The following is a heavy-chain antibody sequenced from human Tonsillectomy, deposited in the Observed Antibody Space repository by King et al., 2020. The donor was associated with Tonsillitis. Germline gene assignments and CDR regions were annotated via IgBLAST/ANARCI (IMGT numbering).Heavy chain of an antibody. CDR2: IYSGGST. CDR1: GCTVSSNY. Sequence: VQLVESGGGLIQPGGSLRLSCAASGCTVSSNYMTCVRQAPGKGLEWVSVIYSGGSTYYADSVKGRLTISRDNSKNPLYLQMNSLRAEDTAVYYCPRDLMRATAGFDYWGQGTLVTVSS. J-gene: IGHJ4*02. V-gene: IGHV3-53*01. D-gene: IGHD1-26*01. CDR3: PRDLMRATAGFDY.